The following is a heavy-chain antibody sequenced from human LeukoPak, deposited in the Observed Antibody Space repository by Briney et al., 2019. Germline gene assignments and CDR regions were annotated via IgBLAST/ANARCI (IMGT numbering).Heavy chain of an antibody. Sequence: ASVKVSCKASGYTFTGYYIHWVRQAPGQGLEWMGWINPNSGGTNYAQKFQGRVTMTRDTSISTAYMELSRLRSDDTAVYYCARGAGRLDAFDIWGQGTMVTVSS. D-gene: IGHD1-26*01. CDR3: ARGAGRLDAFDI. CDR2: INPNSGGT. J-gene: IGHJ3*02. V-gene: IGHV1-2*02. CDR1: GYTFTGYY.